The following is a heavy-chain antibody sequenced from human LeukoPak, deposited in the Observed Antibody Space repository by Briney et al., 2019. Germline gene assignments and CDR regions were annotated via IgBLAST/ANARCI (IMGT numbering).Heavy chain of an antibody. V-gene: IGHV3-30*03. J-gene: IGHJ3*01. CDR1: GFTFSTYG. CDR3: ARDGGSGWRGTVRF. CDR2: TAFNGSNNDYVT. Sequence: GGSLRLSCAASGFTFSTYGMHWVRQAPGKGLEWVAVTAFNGSNNDYVTSYANSVKGRFTISRDNSKNTLYLQMSSLRAEGTAVYYCARDGGSGWRGTVRFWGQGTMLIVSS. D-gene: IGHD6-19*01.